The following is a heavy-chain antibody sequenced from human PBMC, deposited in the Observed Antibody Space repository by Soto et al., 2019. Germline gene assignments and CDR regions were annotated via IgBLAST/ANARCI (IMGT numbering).Heavy chain of an antibody. V-gene: IGHV3-23*01. CDR3: AKGTTIFGVVSDY. Sequence: GGSLRLSCAASGFTFSSYAMSWVRQAPGKGLEWVSAISGSGGSTYYADSVKGRFTISRDNSKNTLYLQMDSLRAEDTAVYYCAKGTTIFGVVSDYWGQGTLVTVSS. J-gene: IGHJ4*02. D-gene: IGHD3-3*01. CDR1: GFTFSSYA. CDR2: ISGSGGST.